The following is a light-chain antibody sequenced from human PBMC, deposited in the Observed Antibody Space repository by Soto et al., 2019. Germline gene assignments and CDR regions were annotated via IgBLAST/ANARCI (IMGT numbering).Light chain of an antibody. Sequence: EIVLTQSPGTLSLSPGERATRSCRASQSVSSSYLAWYQQKPGQAPRLLIYGASSSATGIPDRFSGSGSGTDFTLTISRLEPEDFAVYYCQQYGSSPPRFGQGTKLEIK. CDR3: QQYGSSPPR. V-gene: IGKV3-20*01. CDR2: GAS. J-gene: IGKJ2*01. CDR1: QSVSSSY.